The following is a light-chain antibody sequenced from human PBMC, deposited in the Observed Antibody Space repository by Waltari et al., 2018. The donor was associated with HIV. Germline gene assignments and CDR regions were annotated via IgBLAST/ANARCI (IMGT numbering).Light chain of an antibody. J-gene: IGLJ2*01. CDR3: LLSYGGPRV. Sequence: QAVVTPEPSLTVSPGGTVTLTCGSSTRAVTHGHSPSCSQQRPGQPPRTLIHDTSTKHSWTPARFSGSRLGGKAALTLSGAQPEDEAEYYCLLSYGGPRVFGGGTKLTVL. CDR1: TRAVTHGHS. V-gene: IGLV7-46*01. CDR2: DTS.